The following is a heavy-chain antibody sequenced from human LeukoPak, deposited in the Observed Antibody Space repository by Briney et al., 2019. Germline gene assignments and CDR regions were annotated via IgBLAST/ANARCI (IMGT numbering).Heavy chain of an antibody. CDR2: IYYSGST. CDR3: ARLVPRIAVVAY. Sequence: PSVALSLTCIDCGGSLSSYYWSWLRQPPGSGLEWIGYIYYSGSTNYNPSLKSRVTISVDTSKNQFSLKLSSVSAADAAVYYCARLVPRIAVVAYWGQGTLVTVSS. D-gene: IGHD6-19*01. CDR1: GGSLSSYY. J-gene: IGHJ4*02. V-gene: IGHV4-59*12.